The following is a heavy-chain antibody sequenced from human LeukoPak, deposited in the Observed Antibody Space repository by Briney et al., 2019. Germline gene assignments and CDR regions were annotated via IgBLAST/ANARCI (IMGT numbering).Heavy chain of an antibody. CDR3: ARVTYDSSGYMWYYFDY. D-gene: IGHD3-22*01. J-gene: IGHJ4*02. Sequence: SVKVSCKASGGTFSSYAISWVRQAPGQGLEWMGGIIPIFGTANYAQKFQGRVTITADESTSTAYMELSSLRSEDTAVYYCARVTYDSSGYMWYYFDYWGQGTQVTVSS. V-gene: IGHV1-69*13. CDR1: GGTFSSYA. CDR2: IIPIFGTA.